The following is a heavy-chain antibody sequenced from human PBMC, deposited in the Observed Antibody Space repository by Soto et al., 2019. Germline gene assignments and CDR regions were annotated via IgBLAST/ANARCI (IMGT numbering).Heavy chain of an antibody. CDR2: VSHDGRNT. CDR3: ARGGRQWLVTSDFNY. CDR1: GFTFSDYA. J-gene: IGHJ4*02. D-gene: IGHD6-19*01. Sequence: VQLVESGGGVVQPGRSLRLSCAASGFTFSDYAMHWVLQAPGKGLEWVAVVSHDGRNTHYADSVKGRFTISRDSSKNTVSREMTSLRAEATAVYYCARGGRQWLVTSDFNYWGQGALVTVSS. V-gene: IGHV3-30*03.